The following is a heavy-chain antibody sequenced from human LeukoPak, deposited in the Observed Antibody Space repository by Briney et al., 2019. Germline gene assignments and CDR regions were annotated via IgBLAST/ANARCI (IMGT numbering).Heavy chain of an antibody. CDR1: GGSISRHY. J-gene: IGHJ4*02. V-gene: IGHV4-59*11. Sequence: PSETLSLTCTVSGGSISRHYWSWIRQPPGKGLEWIGYVYYTGSTNYNPSLKSRVTISVDTSKNQFSLKLSSVTAADTAVYYCARGARGRGNELDYWGQGTLVTVSS. D-gene: IGHD3-16*01. CDR3: ARGARGRGNELDY. CDR2: VYYTGST.